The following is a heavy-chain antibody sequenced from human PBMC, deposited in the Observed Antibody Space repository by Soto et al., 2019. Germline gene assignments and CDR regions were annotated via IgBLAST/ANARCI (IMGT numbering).Heavy chain of an antibody. CDR3: ARDENTYGDYGWGYYGMDV. V-gene: IGHV1-69*01. D-gene: IGHD4-17*01. Sequence: QVQLVQSGAEVKKPGSSVKVSCKASGGTFSSYAISWVRQAPGQGLEWMGGLIPIFGTANYAQKFQGRVTITADEYTSTAYMELSSLRSEDTAVYYCARDENTYGDYGWGYYGMDVWGQGTTVTVSS. CDR2: LIPIFGTA. CDR1: GGTFSSYA. J-gene: IGHJ6*02.